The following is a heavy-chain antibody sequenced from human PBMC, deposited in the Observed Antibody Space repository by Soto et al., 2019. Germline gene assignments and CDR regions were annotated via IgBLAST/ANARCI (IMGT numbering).Heavy chain of an antibody. CDR3: ARDDGKYNWNSNWFDP. Sequence: ASVKVSCKASGYTFTSYYMHWVRQAPGQGLEWMGIINPSGGSTSYAQKFQGRVTMTRDKSTSKVYMELSSLRSEDTAVYYCARDDGKYNWNSNWFDPWGQGTLVTVSS. D-gene: IGHD1-7*01. CDR2: INPSGGST. V-gene: IGHV1-46*01. CDR1: GYTFTSYY. J-gene: IGHJ5*02.